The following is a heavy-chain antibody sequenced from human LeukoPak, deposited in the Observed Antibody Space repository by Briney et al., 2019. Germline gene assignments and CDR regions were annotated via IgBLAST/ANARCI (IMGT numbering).Heavy chain of an antibody. Sequence: PGGSLRLSCAASGFSFSRYGMKWVQQAPGKGLEWLPYIRSSDSTTYYADSVKGRFTISRDNAKNSLYLQMDSLRVEDTGVYYCAKRADSSAHSFDCWGQGTLVTVSS. CDR3: AKRADSSAHSFDC. D-gene: IGHD3-22*01. CDR1: GFSFSRYG. CDR2: IRSSDSTT. J-gene: IGHJ4*02. V-gene: IGHV3-48*04.